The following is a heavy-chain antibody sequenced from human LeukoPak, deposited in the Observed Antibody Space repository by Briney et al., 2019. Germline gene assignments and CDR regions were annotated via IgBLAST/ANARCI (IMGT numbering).Heavy chain of an antibody. V-gene: IGHV3-15*01. CDR1: GFTFSTAW. CDR3: ITEYYGSAMY. CDR2: IKSINVGGTT. D-gene: IGHD3-10*01. Sequence: PGGSLRISCAASGFTFSTAWMSWVRQAPGKGLEWVGRIKSINVGGTTEFTAPVKGRFTISRDDSKNTVYLQMNSLRTEDTAVYYCITEYYGSAMYWGQGALVTVSS. J-gene: IGHJ4*02.